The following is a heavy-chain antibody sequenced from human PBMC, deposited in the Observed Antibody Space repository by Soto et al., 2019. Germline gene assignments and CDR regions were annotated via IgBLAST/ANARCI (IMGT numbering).Heavy chain of an antibody. CDR2: ISPNSGRP. J-gene: IGHJ4*02. CDR3: VRQYCVGWTDYPDFDY. Sequence: ASVKVSGKNSGYTFTKYDISWVRQAPGQGLEWLGLISPNSGRPSYAQQLEGRVTMTTDTSTPTAHLAPRSLRHHAPPTYNSVRQYCVGWTDYPDFDYWAQGTLVTVSS. V-gene: IGHV1-18*04. CDR1: GYTFTKYD. D-gene: IGHD3-3*01.